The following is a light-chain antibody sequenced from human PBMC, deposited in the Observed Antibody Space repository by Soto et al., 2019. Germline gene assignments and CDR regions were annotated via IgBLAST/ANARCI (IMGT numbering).Light chain of an antibody. CDR3: QQYASWT. Sequence: EIVLTQSPGTLSVSPGERATLSCRASENISSNHLAWYQQKPGQAPSLLIYGTCSRATGIPDRFSGSGSGTVFTLTNSRLEPEDAPIYYSQQYASWTFGQGTKVEIK. CDR1: ENISSNH. CDR2: GTC. V-gene: IGKV3-20*01. J-gene: IGKJ1*01.